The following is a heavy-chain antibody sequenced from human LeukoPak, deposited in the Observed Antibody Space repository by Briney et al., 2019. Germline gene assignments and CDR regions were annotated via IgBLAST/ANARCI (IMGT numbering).Heavy chain of an antibody. Sequence: GGSLRLSCAASGFTFSNYWMSWVRQAPGKGLEWVAHIKQDGTEKYYVDSVKGRFTISRDNSKNKLYLKMNSLRAEDTAVYYCAKGKGLVAGGAFDIWGQGTMVTVSS. D-gene: IGHD6-19*01. CDR3: AKGKGLVAGGAFDI. J-gene: IGHJ3*02. CDR2: IKQDGTEK. CDR1: GFTFSNYW. V-gene: IGHV3-7*03.